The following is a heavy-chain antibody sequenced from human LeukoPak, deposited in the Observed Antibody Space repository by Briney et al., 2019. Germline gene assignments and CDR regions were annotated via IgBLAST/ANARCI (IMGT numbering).Heavy chain of an antibody. CDR3: VKGRITEDGLDF. CDR1: GYTFSMSA. CDR2: ISSSGNT. J-gene: IGHJ4*02. V-gene: IGHV3-23*01. Sequence: PGGSLRLPCAVSGYTFSMSAVTGVRQTPGGGVDWVSRISSSGNTYYTISVKCRFKIPSDNSKNMQHRQMNSVRAENRAVYYCVKGRITEDGLDFWGQGTLVTVSS. D-gene: IGHD6-13*01.